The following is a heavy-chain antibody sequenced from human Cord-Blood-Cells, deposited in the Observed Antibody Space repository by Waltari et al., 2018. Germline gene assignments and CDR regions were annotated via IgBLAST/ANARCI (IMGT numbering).Heavy chain of an antibody. V-gene: IGHV1-18*01. CDR3: ARDLRRYCSSTSCQDAFDI. CDR1: GYTFTSYG. Sequence: QVQLVQSGAEVKKPGASVKVSCKASGYTFTSYGISWVRQAPGQGLEWMGWISAYNGNTNYAQKLQGRVTMTTDTSTSTAYMELRSLRSDDTAVYYCARDLRRYCSSTSCQDAFDIWGQGTMVTVSS. D-gene: IGHD2-2*01. CDR2: ISAYNGNT. J-gene: IGHJ3*02.